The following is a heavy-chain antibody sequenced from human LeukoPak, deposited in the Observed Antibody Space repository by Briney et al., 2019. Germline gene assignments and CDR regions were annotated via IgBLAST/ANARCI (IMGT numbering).Heavy chain of an antibody. V-gene: IGHV4-34*01. CDR3: ARYSSGWYRREYYFDY. CDR1: GFTFSSYS. J-gene: IGHJ4*02. D-gene: IGHD6-19*01. Sequence: GSLRLSCAASGFTFSSYSMNWVRQAPGKGLEWIGEINHSGSTNYNPSLKSRVTISVDTSKNQFSLKLSSVTAADTAVYYCARYSSGWYRREYYFDYWGQGTLVTVSS. CDR2: INHSGST.